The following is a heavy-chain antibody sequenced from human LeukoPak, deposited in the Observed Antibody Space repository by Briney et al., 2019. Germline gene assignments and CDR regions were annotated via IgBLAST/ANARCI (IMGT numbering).Heavy chain of an antibody. D-gene: IGHD1-26*01. CDR1: GYTFTSYY. CDR2: INPSGGGT. Sequence: ASVKVSCKASGYTFTSYYMHWVRQAPGQGLEWMGIINPSGGGTSYAQKFQGRVTMTRDTSTSTVYTELSSLRSEETAVYYCAREGGRIAAFDIWGQGTMVTVSS. V-gene: IGHV1-46*01. CDR3: AREGGRIAAFDI. J-gene: IGHJ3*02.